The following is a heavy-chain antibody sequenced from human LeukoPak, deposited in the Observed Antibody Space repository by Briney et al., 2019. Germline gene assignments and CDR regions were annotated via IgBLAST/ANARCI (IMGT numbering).Heavy chain of an antibody. D-gene: IGHD2-2*01. CDR3: ALIPYCTTATCYYFDF. CDR1: DYTFTTYG. V-gene: IGHV1-18*01. J-gene: IGHJ4*02. CDR2: INPYNGNT. Sequence: ASVKVSCKASDYTFTTYGISWVRQAPGQGLEWMGWINPYNGNTNSAQKFRGRVTMTTDTSTSTAYMELRSLRSDDTAVYYCALIPYCTTATCYYFDFWGQGTLVTVSS.